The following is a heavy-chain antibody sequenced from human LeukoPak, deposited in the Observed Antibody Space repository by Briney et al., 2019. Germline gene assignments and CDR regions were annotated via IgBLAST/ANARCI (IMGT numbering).Heavy chain of an antibody. Sequence: SETLSLTCTVSGGSISSGGYYWSWIRQPPGKGLEWIGYIYHSGSTYYNPSLKSRVTISVDRSKNQFSLKLSSVTAADTAVYYCARDRIAADRWGQGTLVTVSS. J-gene: IGHJ4*02. V-gene: IGHV4-30-2*01. CDR1: GGSISSGGYY. CDR3: ARDRIAADR. CDR2: IYHSGST. D-gene: IGHD6-13*01.